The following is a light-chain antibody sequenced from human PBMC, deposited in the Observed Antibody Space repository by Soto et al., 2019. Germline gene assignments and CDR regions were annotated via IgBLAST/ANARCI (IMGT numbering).Light chain of an antibody. Sequence: EIVLTQSPGTLSLSPGERATLSCRASQSVSSSYLAWYQQKPGQAPSLLIYAASTRATGIPDRFSGSGSGTDFTLTISRLEPEDFAVYYCQQYDSSPVTFGQGTKVEIK. CDR2: AAS. V-gene: IGKV3-20*01. J-gene: IGKJ1*01. CDR3: QQYDSSPVT. CDR1: QSVSSSY.